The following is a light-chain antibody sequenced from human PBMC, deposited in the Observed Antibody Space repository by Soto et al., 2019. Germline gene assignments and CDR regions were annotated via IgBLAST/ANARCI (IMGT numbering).Light chain of an antibody. CDR1: SSNIGNND. CDR3: GTWDNGLSAAV. V-gene: IGLV1-51*02. CDR2: QND. Sequence: QSVLTQPPSVSAAPGQKVTISCSGGSSNIGNNDVSWYQQLPGTAPQLIVYQNDKQPSGIPDRFSCAKSAKSATLCITGLQIGDEAAYYCGTWDNGLSAAVFGGGTKLTVL. J-gene: IGLJ2*01.